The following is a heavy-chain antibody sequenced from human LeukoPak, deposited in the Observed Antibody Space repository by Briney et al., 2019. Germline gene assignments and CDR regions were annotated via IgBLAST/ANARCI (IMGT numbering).Heavy chain of an antibody. Sequence: ASVKVSCKASGYTFTGYYMHWVRQAPGQGLEWMGWINPNSGGTNYAQKFQGRVTMTRDTSISTAYMELSRLRSDDTAVYYCAMPGGTYCSSTSCYLDYYYMDVWGKGTTVTVSS. CDR1: GYTFTGYY. V-gene: IGHV1-2*02. CDR3: AMPGGTYCSSTSCYLDYYYMDV. J-gene: IGHJ6*03. CDR2: INPNSGGT. D-gene: IGHD2-2*01.